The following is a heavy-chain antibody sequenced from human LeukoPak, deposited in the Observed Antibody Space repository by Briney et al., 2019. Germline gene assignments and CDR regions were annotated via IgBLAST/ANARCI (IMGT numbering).Heavy chain of an antibody. V-gene: IGHV3-9*01. CDR3: AKDIHSYVVATPSDY. Sequence: GGSLRLSCAASGFTFDDYAMHWVRQAPGKGLEWVSGISWNSDSIGYADSVKGRFTISRDNAKNSLYLQMNSLRAEDTALYYCAKDIHSYVVATPSDYWGQGTLVTVSS. D-gene: IGHD5-12*01. CDR1: GFTFDDYA. J-gene: IGHJ4*02. CDR2: ISWNSDSI.